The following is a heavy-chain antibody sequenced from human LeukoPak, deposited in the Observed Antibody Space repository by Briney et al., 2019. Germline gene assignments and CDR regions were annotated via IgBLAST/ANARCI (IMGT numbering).Heavy chain of an antibody. Sequence: GGSLRLSCAASGFMFSDYWMSWVRQTPGKGLEWVANIKQDGREKHYVDSVKGRFTISRDNAKNSLYLQVNSLRAEDTAVYYCARDCCSGVSPGRTDYWGQGTLVTVSS. CDR3: ARDCCSGVSPGRTDY. D-gene: IGHD2-15*01. V-gene: IGHV3-7*01. CDR1: GFMFSDYW. CDR2: IKQDGREK. J-gene: IGHJ4*02.